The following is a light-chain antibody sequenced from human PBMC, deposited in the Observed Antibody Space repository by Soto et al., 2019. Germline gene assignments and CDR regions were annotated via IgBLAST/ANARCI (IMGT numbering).Light chain of an antibody. CDR2: GAS. V-gene: IGKV3-20*01. J-gene: IGKJ1*01. CDR1: QSVSSNY. Sequence: ESMLTPSARTRVVSGERVAIGGRRTIQSVSSNYLAWYQQKPDQAPRLLIYGASTRATGIPDTLSGSGSGTAFTPTLSRLEPEDSAVYYCQQYRSSATWTFGQGTKVDIK. CDR3: QQYRSSATWT.